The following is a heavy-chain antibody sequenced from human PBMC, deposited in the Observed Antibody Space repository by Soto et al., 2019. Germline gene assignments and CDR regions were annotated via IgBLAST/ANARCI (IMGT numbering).Heavy chain of an antibody. J-gene: IGHJ6*02. Sequence: QAQLEQSGGEVKKPGSSVKVSCKASRVAFSKFIVTWVRQAPGLGLEWVGGIIPIFGTANYAQKFQGRVTIPADESTSTSYMEVNNLRSEDTAVYYCAKVRYSSPMGYYYGMDVWGPGTTVTVSS. CDR1: RVAFSKFI. CDR3: AKVRYSSPMGYYYGMDV. D-gene: IGHD6-19*01. V-gene: IGHV1-69*01. CDR2: IIPIFGTA.